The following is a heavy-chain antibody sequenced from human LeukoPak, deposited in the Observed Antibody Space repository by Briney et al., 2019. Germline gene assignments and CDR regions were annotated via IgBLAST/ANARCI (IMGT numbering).Heavy chain of an antibody. Sequence: ASVKVSCKASGYTFTSYYMHWVRQAPGQGLEWMGIINPSGGSTSYAQKFQGRVTMTRDTSTSTVYMELNSLRSEDTAVYYCARRSRGSGYYNRHHAFDIWGQGTMVTVSS. CDR1: GYTFTSYY. CDR3: ARRSRGSGYYNRHHAFDI. V-gene: IGHV1-46*01. D-gene: IGHD3-22*01. CDR2: INPSGGST. J-gene: IGHJ3*02.